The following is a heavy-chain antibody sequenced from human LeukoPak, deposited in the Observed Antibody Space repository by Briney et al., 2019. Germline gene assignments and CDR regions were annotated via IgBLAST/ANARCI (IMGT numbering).Heavy chain of an antibody. D-gene: IGHD6-19*01. Sequence: SETLSLTCAVYGGSFSGYYWSWIRQPPGKGLEWIGEINHRGSTSYNPSLKSRLTISKDKSENQFSLKLTSVTVADTAVYFCARVKAVAGTLPHLLDYWGQGTLVTVSS. CDR1: GGSFSGYY. CDR2: INHRGST. J-gene: IGHJ4*02. V-gene: IGHV4-34*01. CDR3: ARVKAVAGTLPHLLDY.